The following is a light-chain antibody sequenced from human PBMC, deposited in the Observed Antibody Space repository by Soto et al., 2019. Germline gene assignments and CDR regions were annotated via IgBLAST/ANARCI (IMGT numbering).Light chain of an antibody. J-gene: IGKJ1*01. Sequence: DIQMTQSPSSLSASVGDRVTITCRASQGIRNALGWYQQKPGKAPKRLIYAASSLQIGVPSRFSGSGSGTAFTLTISSLPPVEFETYYCLQHNSYSWTFGRGPKVDIK. CDR3: LQHNSYSWT. CDR2: AAS. V-gene: IGKV1-17*01. CDR1: QGIRNA.